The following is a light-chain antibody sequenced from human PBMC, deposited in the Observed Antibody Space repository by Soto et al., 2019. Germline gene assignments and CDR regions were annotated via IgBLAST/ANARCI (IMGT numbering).Light chain of an antibody. CDR1: SSDVGTYNL. J-gene: IGLJ1*01. CDR2: EDH. V-gene: IGLV2-23*02. CDR3: CSYAGRSTFPYV. Sequence: QSALAQPASVSGSPGQSITISCTGTSSDVGTYNLVSWYQHRPGKAPKPIIYEDHKRPSDISDRFSGSKSDNTASLTISGLQGEDEADYFCCSYAGRSTFPYVFGTGTKLTVL.